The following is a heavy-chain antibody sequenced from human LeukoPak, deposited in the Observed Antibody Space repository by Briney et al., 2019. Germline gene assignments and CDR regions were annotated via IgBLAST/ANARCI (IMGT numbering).Heavy chain of an antibody. D-gene: IGHD3-22*01. Sequence: SETLSLTCTVSGGSISSSSYYWGWIRQPPGKGLEWIGSIYYRGSTYYNPSLKSRVTISVDTSKNQFSLKLSSVTAADTAVYYCARLRHYDSSAYYYAFDYWGQGTLVTVSS. V-gene: IGHV4-39*01. CDR1: GGSISSSSYY. J-gene: IGHJ4*02. CDR3: ARLRHYDSSAYYYAFDY. CDR2: IYYRGST.